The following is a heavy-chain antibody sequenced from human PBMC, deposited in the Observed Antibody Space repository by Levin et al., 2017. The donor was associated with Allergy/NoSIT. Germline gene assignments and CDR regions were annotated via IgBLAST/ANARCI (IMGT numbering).Heavy chain of an antibody. CDR3: AKDWYHYDYVWGSYRYTDHGNWFDP. D-gene: IGHD3-16*02. CDR1: GFTFSSYA. V-gene: IGHV3-23*01. CDR2: ISGSGGST. Sequence: GGSLRLSCAASGFTFSSYAMSWVRQAPGKGLEWVSAISGSGGSTYYADSVKGRFTISRDNSKKTLYLQMNSLRAEDTAVYYCAKDWYHYDYVWGSYRYTDHGNWFDPWGQGTLVTVSS. J-gene: IGHJ5*02.